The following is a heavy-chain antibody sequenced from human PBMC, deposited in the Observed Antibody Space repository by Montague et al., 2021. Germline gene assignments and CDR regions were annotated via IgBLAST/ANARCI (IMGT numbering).Heavy chain of an antibody. D-gene: IGHD6-19*01. J-gene: IGHJ4*02. CDR2: IEWDDQK. CDR3: ARINKELGSENGQWLDFDY. Sequence: PALVKPTQTLTLTCSLSGFSLSSIRTCVIWIRQPPGKALEWLALIEWDDQKYYTKSLAARLTISRDTSQNQVVLRMTNLDPVDTATYFCARINKELGSENGQWLDFDYWGQGILVTVSS. V-gene: IGHV2-70*01. CDR1: GFSLSSIRTC.